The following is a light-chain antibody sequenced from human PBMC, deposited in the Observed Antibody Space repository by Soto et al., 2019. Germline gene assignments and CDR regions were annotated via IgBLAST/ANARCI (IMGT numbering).Light chain of an antibody. CDR2: EVS. CDR1: SNDVGGYSY. Sequence: QSALTQPASVSGSPGQSITISCTGTSNDVGGYSYVSWYQHHPGKAPKLMIYEVSNRPSGVSNRFSGSKSGNTASLTISGLQAEDEADYYCSSYTSSSTQVLGGGTKLTVL. CDR3: SSYTSSSTQV. V-gene: IGLV2-14*01. J-gene: IGLJ3*02.